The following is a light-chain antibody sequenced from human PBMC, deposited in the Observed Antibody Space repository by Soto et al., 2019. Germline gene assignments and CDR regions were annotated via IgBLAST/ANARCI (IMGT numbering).Light chain of an antibody. CDR1: QSISSW. V-gene: IGKV1-5*01. J-gene: IGKJ2*01. Sequence: DIQMTQSPSPLSASVGDRVSVTCRASQSISSWLAWYQHKPWKAPKLLIYDASSLESEVPSRFSGSGSGTEFALIIDRLQPDDFATYECQQYNSYFRTFGQGTKLHVK. CDR2: DAS. CDR3: QQYNSYFRT.